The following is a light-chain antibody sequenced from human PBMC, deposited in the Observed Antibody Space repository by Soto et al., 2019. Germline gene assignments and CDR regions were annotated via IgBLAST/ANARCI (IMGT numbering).Light chain of an antibody. CDR1: QSINNY. Sequence: EIVLTQSPVTLSLSPGERATLSCRASQSINNYLAWYQQKPGQPPRLLIYDASNRATAIPVRFSGSGSGTDFTLTIRSLEPEDSAVYYCQWRGIWPPGATFGGGTKVEIK. CDR3: QWRGIWPPGAT. J-gene: IGKJ4*01. CDR2: DAS. V-gene: IGKV3-11*01.